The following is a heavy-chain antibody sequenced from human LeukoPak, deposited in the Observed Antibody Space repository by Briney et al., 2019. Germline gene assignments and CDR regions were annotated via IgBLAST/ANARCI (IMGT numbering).Heavy chain of an antibody. CDR2: IKSKGNSHAT. CDR1: GLTFSGSA. CDR3: ARQSGAAIPFVY. V-gene: IGHV3-73*01. J-gene: IGHJ4*02. Sequence: GGSLRLSCEVSGLTFSGSAMHWVRQASGKGLEWLGHIKSKGNSHATAHAASLKGRITISRDDSKNTAYLQTNNLETEDTAMYYCARQSGAAIPFVYWGQGTLVTVSS. D-gene: IGHD2-2*02.